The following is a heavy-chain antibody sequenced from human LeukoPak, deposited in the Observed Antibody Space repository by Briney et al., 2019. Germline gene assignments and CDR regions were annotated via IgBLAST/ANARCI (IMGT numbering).Heavy chain of an antibody. CDR3: AREDFWSGYNYYYYYMDV. V-gene: IGHV4-38-2*02. CDR1: DSSITSFYY. D-gene: IGHD3-3*01. Sequence: ASETLSLTCTVSDSSITSFYYWAWIRQPPGKGLEWIRTISHSGSTYYNPSLNSRVTISQDTSKNQFSLKLSSVTAADTAVYYCAREDFWSGYNYYYYYMDVWGKGTTVTVSS. J-gene: IGHJ6*03. CDR2: ISHSGST.